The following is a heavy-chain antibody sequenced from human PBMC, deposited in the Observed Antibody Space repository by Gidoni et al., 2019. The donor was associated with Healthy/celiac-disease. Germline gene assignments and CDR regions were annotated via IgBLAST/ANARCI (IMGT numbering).Heavy chain of an antibody. CDR1: GYTFTGYY. CDR3: ARGSRSIVGADHAFDI. J-gene: IGHJ3*02. D-gene: IGHD1-26*01. CDR2: INPNSGGT. V-gene: IGHV1-2*02. Sequence: QVQLVQSGAEVKKPGASVTVSCKASGYTFTGYYMHWVRQAPGQGLEWMGWINPNSGGTNYAQKFQGRVTMTRDTSISTAYMELSRLRSDDTAVYYCARGSRSIVGADHAFDIWGQGTMVTVSS.